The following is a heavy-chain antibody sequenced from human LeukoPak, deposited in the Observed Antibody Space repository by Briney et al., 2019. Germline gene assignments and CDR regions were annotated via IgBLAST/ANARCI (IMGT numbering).Heavy chain of an antibody. V-gene: IGHV4-59*12. J-gene: IGHJ4*02. CDR1: GGSISSYY. CDR2: IYHSGST. CDR3: ARSGYSYYFDY. Sequence: SETLSLTCTVSGGSISSYYWSWIRQPPGKGLEWIGYIYHSGSTYYNPSLKSRVTISVDRSKNQFSLKLSSVTAADTAVYYCARSGYSYYFDYWGRGTLVTVSS. D-gene: IGHD3-22*01.